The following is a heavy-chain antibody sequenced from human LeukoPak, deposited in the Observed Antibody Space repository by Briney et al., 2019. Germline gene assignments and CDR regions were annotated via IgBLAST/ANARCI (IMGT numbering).Heavy chain of an antibody. Sequence: SETLSLTCTVSGGFISSGSYYWSWIRQPAGKGLEWIGRIYTSGSTNYNPSLKSRVTISVDTSKNQFSLKLSSVTAADTAVYYCARDEYCSGGSCYVGFDYWGQGTLVTVSS. CDR3: ARDEYCSGGSCYVGFDY. CDR2: IYTSGST. J-gene: IGHJ4*02. CDR1: GGFISSGSYY. D-gene: IGHD2-15*01. V-gene: IGHV4-61*02.